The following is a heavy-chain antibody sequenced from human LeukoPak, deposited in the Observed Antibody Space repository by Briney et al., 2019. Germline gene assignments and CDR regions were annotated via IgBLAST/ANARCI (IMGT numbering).Heavy chain of an antibody. CDR1: GGSFSGYY. J-gene: IGHJ6*03. Sequence: PSETLSLTCAVYGGSFSGYYWSWIRQPPGKGLEWIGEINHSGSTNYNPSLKSRVTISVDTSKNQFSLKLSPVTAADTAVYYCARARVRTNYYYYMDVWGKGTTVTVSS. V-gene: IGHV4-34*01. CDR2: INHSGST. D-gene: IGHD1/OR15-1a*01. CDR3: ARARVRTNYYYYMDV.